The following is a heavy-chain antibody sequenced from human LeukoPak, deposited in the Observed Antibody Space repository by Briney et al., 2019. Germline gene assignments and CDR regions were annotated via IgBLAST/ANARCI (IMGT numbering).Heavy chain of an antibody. CDR3: AAPTPDYDAFDI. Sequence: GGSLRLSCAASGFTFSSYSMNWVRQAPGKGLEWVSYISSSSSTIYYADSVKGRFTISRDNSKNTLYLQMNSLRAEDTAVYYCAAPTPDYDAFDIWGQGTMVTVSS. CDR1: GFTFSSYS. J-gene: IGHJ3*02. CDR2: ISSSSSTI. V-gene: IGHV3-48*01. D-gene: IGHD4-11*01.